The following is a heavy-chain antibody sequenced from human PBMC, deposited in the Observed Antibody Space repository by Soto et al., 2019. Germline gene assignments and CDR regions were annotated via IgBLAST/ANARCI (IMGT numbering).Heavy chain of an antibody. CDR1: GFTVSSNY. Sequence: GGSLRLSCAASGFTVSSNYMSWVRQAPGKGLEWVSVIYSGGSTYYADSVKGRFPISRDNSKNTLYLQMNSLRAEDTAVYYWARDRSSSSSSGEDDAFDIWGQGTMVTVSS. D-gene: IGHD6-6*01. J-gene: IGHJ3*02. V-gene: IGHV3-53*01. CDR2: IYSGGST. CDR3: ARDRSSSSSSGEDDAFDI.